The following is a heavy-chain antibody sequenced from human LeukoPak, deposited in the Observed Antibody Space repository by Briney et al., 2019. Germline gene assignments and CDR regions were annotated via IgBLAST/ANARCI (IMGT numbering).Heavy chain of an antibody. V-gene: IGHV4-4*07. Sequence: SETLSLTCTVSGGSISSYYWSWIRQPAGKGLEWIGRIYTSGSTNYNPSLKSRVTMSVDTSKNQFSLKLSSVTAADTAVYYCAREKGVATIAYYYYYMDVWGQGTLVTVSS. J-gene: IGHJ6*03. CDR2: IYTSGST. D-gene: IGHD5-12*01. CDR3: AREKGVATIAYYYYYMDV. CDR1: GGSISSYY.